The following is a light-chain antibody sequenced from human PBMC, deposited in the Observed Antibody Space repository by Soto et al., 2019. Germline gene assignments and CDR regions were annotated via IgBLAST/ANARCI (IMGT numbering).Light chain of an antibody. Sequence: EIVLAQSPGTLSLSPGVRATLSCRASQSVSSSYLAWYQQKPGQAPRLLIYGASSRATGIPDRFSGSGSGADFTLTISRLEPDDFAVYYCQQYCSSLSTFGAGTKVDIK. CDR1: QSVSSSY. CDR2: GAS. J-gene: IGKJ3*01. V-gene: IGKV3-20*01. CDR3: QQYCSSLST.